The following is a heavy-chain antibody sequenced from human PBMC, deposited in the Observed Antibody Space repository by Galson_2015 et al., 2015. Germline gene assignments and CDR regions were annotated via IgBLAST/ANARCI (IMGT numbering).Heavy chain of an antibody. J-gene: IGHJ3*02. CDR3: AKEDPRLYAFDI. CDR2: ISYDGSNK. CDR1: GFTFSSYG. V-gene: IGHV3-30*18. D-gene: IGHD2-15*01. Sequence: SLRLSCAASGFTFSSYGMHWVRQAPGKGLEWVAVISYDGSNKYYADSVKGRFTISRDNSKNTLYLQMNSLRAEDTAVYYCAKEDPRLYAFDIWGQGTMVTVSS.